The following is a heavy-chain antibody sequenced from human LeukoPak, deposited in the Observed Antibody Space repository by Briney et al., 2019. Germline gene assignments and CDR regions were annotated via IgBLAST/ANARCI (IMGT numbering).Heavy chain of an antibody. CDR1: GNSFTNYW. Sequence: GESLRISFKGSGNSFTNYWISWVRQKPGKGLEWMGRIYPSDSYTDYSPSFQGHVTISADKSVYTAYLQWSSLKASDTAMYYCARPLTGGYTPLDYWGQGTLVTVSS. CDR3: ARPLTGGYTPLDY. V-gene: IGHV5-10-1*01. CDR2: IYPSDSYT. J-gene: IGHJ4*02. D-gene: IGHD3-22*01.